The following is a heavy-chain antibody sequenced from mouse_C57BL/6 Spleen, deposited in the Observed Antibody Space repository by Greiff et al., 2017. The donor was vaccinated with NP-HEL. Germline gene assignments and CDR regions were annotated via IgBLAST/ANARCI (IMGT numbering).Heavy chain of an antibody. CDR1: GYAFTNYL. CDR3: ARSTASRGFAY. Sequence: VQLQQSGAELVRPGTSVKVSCKASGYAFTNYLIEWVKQRPGQGLEWIGVINPGRGGTNYNEKFKGKATLTADKSSSTAYMQRSSLTSEDSAVYFCARSTASRGFAYWGKGTLVTVSA. CDR2: INPGRGGT. J-gene: IGHJ3*01. V-gene: IGHV1-54*01. D-gene: IGHD6-1*01.